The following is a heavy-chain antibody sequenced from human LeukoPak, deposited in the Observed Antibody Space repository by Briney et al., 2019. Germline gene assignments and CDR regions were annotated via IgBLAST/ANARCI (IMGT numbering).Heavy chain of an antibody. D-gene: IGHD5-12*01. J-gene: IGHJ4*02. CDR2: ISSSTSYI. Sequence: GGSLRLSCAASGFTFSSYSMNWVRQAPGKGLEWVSSISSSTSYIYYADSVKGRFTISRDNAKNSLYLQMNSLRAEDTAVYYCARVDQWLRLVNWGQGTLVTVSS. CDR3: ARVDQWLRLVN. CDR1: GFTFSSYS. V-gene: IGHV3-21*01.